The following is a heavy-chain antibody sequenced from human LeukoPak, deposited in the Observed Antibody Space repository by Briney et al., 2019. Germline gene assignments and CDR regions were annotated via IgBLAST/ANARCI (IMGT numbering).Heavy chain of an antibody. Sequence: GRSLRLSCAASGFTFSSYAMHWVRQAPGKGLEWVAVISYDGSNKYYADSVKGRFTISRDNSKNTLYLQMNSLRAEDTAVYYCARDFSTYGDYPLDYWGQGTLVTVSS. CDR2: ISYDGSNK. CDR3: ARDFSTYGDYPLDY. CDR1: GFTFSSYA. V-gene: IGHV3-30-3*01. D-gene: IGHD4-17*01. J-gene: IGHJ4*02.